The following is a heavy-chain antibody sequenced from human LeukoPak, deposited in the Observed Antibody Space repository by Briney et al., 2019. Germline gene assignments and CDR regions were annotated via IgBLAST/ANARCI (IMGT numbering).Heavy chain of an antibody. V-gene: IGHV3-7*01. D-gene: IGHD2-15*01. J-gene: IGHJ4*02. CDR1: GFTFTNHW. CDR3: ARILGYCSGGSCLEHY. CDR2: IREDGGHT. Sequence: GGSLRLSCVTSGFTFTNHWMSWVRQAPGKGLEWVANIREDGGHTNYVDSVKGRFTISRDNAKNSLYLQMNSLRAEDTAVYYCARILGYCSGGSCLEHYWGQGTLVTVSS.